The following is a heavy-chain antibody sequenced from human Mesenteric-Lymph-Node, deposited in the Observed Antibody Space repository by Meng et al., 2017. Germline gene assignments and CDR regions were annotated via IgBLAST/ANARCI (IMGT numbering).Heavy chain of an antibody. CDR2: ISGSGGST. CDR3: AKGGYTSGWFGVNWFDP. V-gene: IGHV3-23*01. Sequence: GGSLRLSCAASGFTFSSYAMSWVRQAPGKGLKWVSTISGSGGSTYYAASVKGRFTISRDSSKNTLYLQMNSLSAEDTALYYCAKGGYTSGWFGVNWFDPWGQGTLVTVSS. J-gene: IGHJ5*02. D-gene: IGHD6-19*01. CDR1: GFTFSSYA.